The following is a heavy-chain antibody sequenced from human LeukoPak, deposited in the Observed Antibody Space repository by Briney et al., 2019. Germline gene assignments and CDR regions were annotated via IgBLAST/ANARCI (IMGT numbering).Heavy chain of an antibody. J-gene: IGHJ4*02. CDR3: AKDRGQWLTYYYFDY. CDR1: GFTFSSYA. V-gene: IGHV3-23*01. D-gene: IGHD6-19*01. Sequence: GGSLRLSCAASGFTFSSYAMSWVRQAPGKGLEWVSAISGSGGSTYYADSVKGRFTISRDNSKNTLYLQMNSLRAEDTAVYYCAKDRGQWLTYYYFDYWGQGTLVTVSS. CDR2: ISGSGGST.